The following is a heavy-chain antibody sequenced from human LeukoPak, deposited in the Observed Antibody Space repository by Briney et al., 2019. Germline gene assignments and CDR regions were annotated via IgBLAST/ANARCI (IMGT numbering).Heavy chain of an antibody. CDR3: ARSNTVVLDY. CDR2: IYYSGST. D-gene: IGHD4-23*01. V-gene: IGHV4-59*01. J-gene: IGHJ4*02. CDR1: GGSISSYY. Sequence: SETLSLTCTVSGGSISSYYWRWIRQPPGKGLEWIGYIYYSGSTNYNPSLKSRVTISVDTSKNQFSLKLSSVTAADTAVYYCARSNTVVLDYWGQGTLVTVSS.